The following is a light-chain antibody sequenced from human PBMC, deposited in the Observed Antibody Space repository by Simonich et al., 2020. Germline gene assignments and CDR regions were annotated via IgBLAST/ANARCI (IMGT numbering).Light chain of an antibody. V-gene: IGLV2-23*01. J-gene: IGLJ2*01. CDR3: CSYEGSSTLV. CDR2: EGS. CDR1: SSDVGGYNL. Sequence: QSALTQPASVSGSPGQSITISCTGTSSDVGGYNLVSWYQQHPGKAPKLMIYEGSKRPSGVSNRFSGSKSGNTASLTISGLQAEDEADYYCCSYEGSSTLVFGGGTKLTVL.